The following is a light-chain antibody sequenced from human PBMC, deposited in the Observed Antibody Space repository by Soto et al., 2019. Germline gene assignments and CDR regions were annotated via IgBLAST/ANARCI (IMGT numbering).Light chain of an antibody. V-gene: IGKV1-39*01. CDR3: QQTDSTPWT. Sequence: DIQMTQSPSSLSASLGDRVTITCRASQSISTFLNWYQQKPGEAPKILIYTASSLPSGVTSRFRGSVSGTDFTLTISSLQPEDVATYHCQQTDSTPWTFGPGTKVEIK. CDR2: TAS. J-gene: IGKJ1*01. CDR1: QSISTF.